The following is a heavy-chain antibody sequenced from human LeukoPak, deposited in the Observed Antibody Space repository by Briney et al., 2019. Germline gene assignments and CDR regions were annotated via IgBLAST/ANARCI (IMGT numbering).Heavy chain of an antibody. CDR3: AKVVPPYYYYYYMDV. J-gene: IGHJ6*03. V-gene: IGHV3-23*01. Sequence: GGSLRLSCAASGFTFSTYAMSSVRQEPGKGLEWVSSISGSGGSTYYADSVKGRLTISRDKSKNTLYLQMNSLRAEDTAVYYCAKVVPPYYYYYYMDVWGKGTTVTVSS. CDR1: GFTFSTYA. D-gene: IGHD3-10*01. CDR2: ISGSGGST.